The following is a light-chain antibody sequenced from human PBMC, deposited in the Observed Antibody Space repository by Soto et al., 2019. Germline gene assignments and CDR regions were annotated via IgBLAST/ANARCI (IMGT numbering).Light chain of an antibody. V-gene: IGLV1-47*02. CDR3: AAWDDNLSTYV. CDR2: SNN. CDR1: SSSIGTNF. Sequence: QSVLTQPPSASGTPGQRVSISCSGYSSSIGTNFVYWYQQLPGTAPKVHIHSNNQWPSGVPARFSGSKSGTSASLAISGLRSEDEADYYCAAWDDNLSTYVFGSGTKLTVL. J-gene: IGLJ1*01.